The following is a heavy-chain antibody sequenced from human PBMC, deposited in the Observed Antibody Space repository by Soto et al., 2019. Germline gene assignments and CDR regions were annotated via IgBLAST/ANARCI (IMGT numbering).Heavy chain of an antibody. CDR3: ARGLFSSSWSASVFDY. J-gene: IGHJ4*02. V-gene: IGHV3-7*05. D-gene: IGHD6-13*01. CDR2: IKQDGSEK. CDR1: GFTFSSYW. Sequence: GGSLRLSCAASGFTFSSYWMSWVRQAPGKGLEWVANIKQDGSEKYYVDSVKGRFTISRDNAKNSLYLQMNSLRAEDTAVYYCARGLFSSSWSASVFDYWGQGTLVTVSS.